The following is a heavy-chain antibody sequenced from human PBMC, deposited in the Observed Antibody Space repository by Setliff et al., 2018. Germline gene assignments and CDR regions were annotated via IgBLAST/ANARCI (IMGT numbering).Heavy chain of an antibody. CDR3: SKEPAISLTEAIRRTYYDYALDV. J-gene: IGHJ6*02. Sequence: GASVKVSCKASGYTFTYFGVSWLRLAPGQGLEWMGWISGHNGKRIIESKFQGRDAFTTDTGSDTDYMELRNLSSDDAATYDCSKEPAISLTEAIRRTYYDYALDVWGQGTTVTVSS. D-gene: IGHD3-9*01. CDR2: ISGHNGKR. CDR1: GYTFTYFG. V-gene: IGHV1-18*01.